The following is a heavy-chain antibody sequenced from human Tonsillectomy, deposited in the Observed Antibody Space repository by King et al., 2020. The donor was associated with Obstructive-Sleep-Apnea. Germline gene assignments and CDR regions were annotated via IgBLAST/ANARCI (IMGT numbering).Heavy chain of an antibody. V-gene: IGHV4-4*02. Sequence: VQLQESGPGLVKHSGTLSLTCAVSGGSIGTTNWWSWVRQPPGKGLEWIGEIYHSGSTNYNPSLRSRGTISLDKSKNQFSLNLSSVTAADTAVYYCARDGWGSVTTGGYYFYYGMDVWGQGTTVTVSS. CDR1: GGSIGTTNW. J-gene: IGHJ6*02. D-gene: IGHD4-17*01. CDR3: ARDGWGSVTTGGYYFYYGMDV. CDR2: IYHSGST.